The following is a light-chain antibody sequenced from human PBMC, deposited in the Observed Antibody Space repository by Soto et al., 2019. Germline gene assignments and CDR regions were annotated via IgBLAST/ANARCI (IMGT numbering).Light chain of an antibody. CDR1: QSLGSY. CDR2: DAS. CDR3: QQYYSFPRT. V-gene: IGKV3-11*01. J-gene: IGKJ1*01. Sequence: DIVLTQSPATLSLSPGERATLSCRASQSLGSYLAWYQQKPGQAPRLLIYDASNRATGIPARFSGSGSGTDFTLTISCLQSEDFATYYCQQYYSFPRTFGQGTKVDIK.